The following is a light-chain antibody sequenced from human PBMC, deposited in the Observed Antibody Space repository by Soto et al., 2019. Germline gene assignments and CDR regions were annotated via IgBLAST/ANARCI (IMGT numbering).Light chain of an antibody. CDR1: QSVSSS. CDR3: QQYNNWPPLT. CDR2: GAS. J-gene: IGKJ4*01. Sequence: EIVMTQSPATLSVSPGETATLSCRASQSVSSSLALYQQTPGRAPRLLIYGASTRATGIPTRFSGSGSGTEFTLTISSLQSEDFAVYFCQQYNNWPPLTFGGGTKVDTK. V-gene: IGKV3-15*01.